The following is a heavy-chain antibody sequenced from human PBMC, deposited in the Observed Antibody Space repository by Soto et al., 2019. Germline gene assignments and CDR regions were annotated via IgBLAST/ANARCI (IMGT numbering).Heavy chain of an antibody. J-gene: IGHJ4*02. V-gene: IGHV1-2*04. CDR1: GYTFTSYY. CDR2: INPNSGDT. Sequence: ASVKVSCKASGYTFTSYYIHWVRQAPGQGLEWMGWINPNSGDTNYAQKFQAWVTMTRDTSISTAYMELSRLRSDDTAVYYCARDSSGPDYYFDYWGQGTLVTVSS. D-gene: IGHD6-19*01. CDR3: ARDSSGPDYYFDY.